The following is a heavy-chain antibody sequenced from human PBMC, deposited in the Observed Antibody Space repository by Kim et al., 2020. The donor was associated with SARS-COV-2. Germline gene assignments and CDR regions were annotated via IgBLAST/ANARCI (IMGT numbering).Heavy chain of an antibody. Sequence: SVKGRFSISRDNSRNTLYLQMNSLRTEDTAVYSCAKELSYTSSWYGAFDIWGQGTMVTVSS. CDR3: AKELSYTSSWYGAFDI. V-gene: IGHV3-23*01. D-gene: IGHD6-13*01. J-gene: IGHJ3*02.